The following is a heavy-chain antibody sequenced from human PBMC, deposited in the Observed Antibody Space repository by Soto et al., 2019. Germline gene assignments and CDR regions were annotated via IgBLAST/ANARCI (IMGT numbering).Heavy chain of an antibody. CDR2: IYHSGST. V-gene: IGHV4-4*02. Sequence: SETLSLTCAVSGGSISSSNWWSWVRQPPGKGLEWIGEIYHSGSTNYNPSLKSRVTISVDKSKNQFSLKLSSVTAADTAVYYCARDSDCHSTSCFFPPHVWGQGTTVTVSS. CDR3: ARDSDCHSTSCFFPPHV. D-gene: IGHD2-2*01. CDR1: GGSISSSNW. J-gene: IGHJ6*02.